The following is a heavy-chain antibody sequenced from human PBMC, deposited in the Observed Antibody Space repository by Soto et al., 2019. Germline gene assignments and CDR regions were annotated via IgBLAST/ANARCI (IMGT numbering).Heavy chain of an antibody. D-gene: IGHD3-3*01. CDR3: ARTYYDFWSGYPDFDY. CDR1: GYTFXSYS. CDR2: ISAYNGNT. Sequence: QVQLVQSGAEXXXXXXXVKVSCKASGYTFXSYSISWVRQAPXXGLXWMGWISAYNGNTNYAQKLQGRVTMTTDTSTSTAYMELRSLRSDDTAVYYCARTYYDFWSGYPDFDYWGQGTLVTVSS. V-gene: IGHV1-18*04. J-gene: IGHJ4*02.